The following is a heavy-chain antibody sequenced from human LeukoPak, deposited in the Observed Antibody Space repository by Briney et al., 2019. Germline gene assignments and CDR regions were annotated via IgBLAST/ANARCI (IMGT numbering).Heavy chain of an antibody. CDR1: GGXISGYY. V-gene: IGHV4-59*08. J-gene: IGHJ4*02. CDR3: ARLASSGWSHCDY. CDR2: IYYSGST. Sequence: SDTLSLTCTVSGGXISGYYWSWIRQPPGKGPEWIGYIYYSGSTNYNPSLKSRVTISVDTSKNQFSLKMNSVTAADTAVYYCARLASSGWSHCDYWGQGTLVTVSS. D-gene: IGHD6-19*01.